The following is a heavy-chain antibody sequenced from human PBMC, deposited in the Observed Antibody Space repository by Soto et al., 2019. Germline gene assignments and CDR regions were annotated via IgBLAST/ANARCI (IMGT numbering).Heavy chain of an antibody. J-gene: IGHJ6*02. D-gene: IGHD6-6*01. Sequence: SVKVSCKASGGTFSSYAISWVRQAPGQGLEWMGGIIPIFGTANYAQKFQGRVTITADESTSTAYMELSSLRSEDTAVYYCASVRKYSSPEAYGLYYGMDVWGQGTTVTVSS. CDR2: IIPIFGTA. CDR3: ASVRKYSSPEAYGLYYGMDV. CDR1: GGTFSSYA. V-gene: IGHV1-69*13.